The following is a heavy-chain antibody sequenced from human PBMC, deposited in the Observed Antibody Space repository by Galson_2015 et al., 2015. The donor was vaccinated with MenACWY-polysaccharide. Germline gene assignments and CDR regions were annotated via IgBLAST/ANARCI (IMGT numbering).Heavy chain of an antibody. D-gene: IGHD2-2*01. J-gene: IGHJ6*02. V-gene: IGHV3-30-3*01. CDR2: ISYDGSNK. CDR1: GFTFSSYA. Sequence: SLRLSCAASGFTFSSYAIHWVRQAPGKGLEWVAVISYDGSNKYYADSVKGRFTISRDNSKNTMYLQMNSLRAEDTAVYYCARTYCSRTSCYGMDAWGQGTTVTVSS. CDR3: ARTYCSRTSCYGMDA.